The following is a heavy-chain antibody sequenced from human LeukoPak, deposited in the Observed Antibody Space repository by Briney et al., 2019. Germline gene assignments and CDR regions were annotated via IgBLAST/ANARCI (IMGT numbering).Heavy chain of an antibody. V-gene: IGHV3-30*18. CDR2: ISYDGSNK. CDR1: GFTISSYG. J-gene: IGHJ4*02. D-gene: IGHD3-22*01. CDR3: AKASYYDSSGYSPGYY. Sequence: GRSLRLSCAASGFTISSYGMHWVRQAPGKGLEWVAVISYDGSNKYYADSVKGRFTISRDNSKNTLYLQMNSLRAEDTAVYYCAKASYYDSSGYSPGYYWGQGTLVTVSS.